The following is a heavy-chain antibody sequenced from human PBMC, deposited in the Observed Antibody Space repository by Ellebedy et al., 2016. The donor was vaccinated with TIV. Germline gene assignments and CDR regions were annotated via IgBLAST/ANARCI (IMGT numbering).Heavy chain of an antibody. D-gene: IGHD3-10*01. V-gene: IGHV3-30-3*01. J-gene: IGHJ3*02. CDR1: GFTFSSYA. CDR2: ISYDGSNK. CDR3: ASARSDSGNALWAFDI. Sequence: GGSLRLSXAASGFTFSSYAMHWVRQPPGKGLEWVAIISYDGSNKFYADSVKGRFTISRDNSKDTLYLQMNSLRPEDTAMYFCASARSDSGNALWAFDIWGQGTMVTVSS.